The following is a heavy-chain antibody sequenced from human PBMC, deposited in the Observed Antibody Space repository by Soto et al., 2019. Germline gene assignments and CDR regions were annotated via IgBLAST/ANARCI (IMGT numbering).Heavy chain of an antibody. J-gene: IGHJ4*02. CDR1: WFTFSDYW. CDR3: VKDGGYCSSSTCYAPRNHYFDS. D-gene: IGHD2-2*01. CDR2: IKFDGSEK. Sequence: GGSLRLSSEASWFTFSDYWMSWVRQAPGKGPEGVANIKFDGSEKQYVDSVRGRFTISRDNSRSSLSLQMNSLRAGDTAVYYCVKDGGYCSSSTCYAPRNHYFDSWGQGTLVTVSS. V-gene: IGHV3-7*03.